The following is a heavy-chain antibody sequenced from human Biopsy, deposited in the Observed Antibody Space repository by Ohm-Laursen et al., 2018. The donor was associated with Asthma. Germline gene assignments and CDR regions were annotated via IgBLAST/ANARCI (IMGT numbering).Heavy chain of an antibody. D-gene: IGHD3-9*01. Sequence: SLRLSCSASGFTFSSYAMHWVRQAPGKGLEWVAVISYDGSNKYYADSVKGRFTISRDNAKNSLYLQMNSLRDEDTAVYYCAKAERYFDWYWFDPWGQGTLVTVSS. V-gene: IGHV3-30-3*01. CDR1: GFTFSSYA. CDR2: ISYDGSNK. CDR3: AKAERYFDWYWFDP. J-gene: IGHJ5*02.